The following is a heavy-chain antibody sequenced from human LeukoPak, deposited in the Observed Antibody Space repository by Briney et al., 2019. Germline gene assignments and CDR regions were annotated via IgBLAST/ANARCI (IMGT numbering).Heavy chain of an antibody. J-gene: IGHJ4*02. V-gene: IGHV3-7*01. D-gene: IGHD3/OR15-3a*01. Sequence: GGSLRLSCAVSGFTFSSSWMDWVRQAPGKGLEWVANIKEDGSVKNYVDSVKGRFTISRDNTKNSLYLQMNSLRAEDTAVYYCAENFGQQQFDSWGQGTLVIVSS. CDR1: GFTFSSSW. CDR2: IKEDGSVK. CDR3: AENFGQQQFDS.